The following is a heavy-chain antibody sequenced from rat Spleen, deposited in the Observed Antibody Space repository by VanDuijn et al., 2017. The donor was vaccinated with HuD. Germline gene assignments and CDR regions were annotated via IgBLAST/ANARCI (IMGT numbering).Heavy chain of an antibody. CDR3: ARQLYYGYNHFDY. CDR1: GFTFRNYG. D-gene: IGHD1-9*01. CDR2: MWNGGGT. V-gene: IGHV2-16*01. J-gene: IGHJ2*01. Sequence: VQLVESGGDLVQPGRSLKLSCVASGFTFRNYGMAWVRQTPTKGLEWLGAMWNGGGTDYNSAFKSRLSFSRDTSKSQIFLKMNSLQTDDTAKYFCARQLYYGYNHFDYWGQGLMVTVSS.